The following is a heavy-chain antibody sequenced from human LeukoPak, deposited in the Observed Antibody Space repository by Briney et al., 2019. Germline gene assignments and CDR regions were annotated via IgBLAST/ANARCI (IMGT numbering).Heavy chain of an antibody. CDR3: ASSIRYFDWLPRY. V-gene: IGHV3-23*01. CDR1: GLTFSNYA. CDR2: ISGSGGST. D-gene: IGHD3-9*01. Sequence: GGSLRLSCAASGLTFSNYAMSWVRQAPGKGLEWVSAISGSGGSTYYADSVKGRFTISRDNSKNTLYLQMNSLRAEDTAVYYCASSIRYFDWLPRYWGQGTLVTVSS. J-gene: IGHJ4*02.